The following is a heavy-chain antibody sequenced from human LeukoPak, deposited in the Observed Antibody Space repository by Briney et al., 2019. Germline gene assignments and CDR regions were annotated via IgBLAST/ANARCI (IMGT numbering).Heavy chain of an antibody. CDR3: ARAVDTAMRLGY. V-gene: IGHV3-33*01. CDR2: IWYDGSNK. CDR1: GFTFSSYG. J-gene: IGHJ4*02. D-gene: IGHD5-18*01. Sequence: GGSLRLSCAASGFTFSSYGMHWVRQAPGKGLEWVAVIWYDGSNKYYADSVKGRFTISRDNSKNTLYLQMNSLRAEDTAVYYCARAVDTAMRLGYWGQGTLVTVSS.